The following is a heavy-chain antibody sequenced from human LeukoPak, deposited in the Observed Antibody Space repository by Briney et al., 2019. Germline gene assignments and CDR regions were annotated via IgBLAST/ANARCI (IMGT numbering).Heavy chain of an antibody. CDR1: GGSISGSNYY. D-gene: IGHD4-17*01. CDR3: ARISDYGDYVAY. Sequence: PSETLSLTCTVSGGSISGSNYYWGWIRQPPGKGLEWIGSMYYDGSTYYKPSLKSRLTISVDTSKNQFSLKLSSVTAADTAVYYCARISDYGDYVAYWGQGTLVTVSS. CDR2: MYYDGST. J-gene: IGHJ4*02. V-gene: IGHV4-39*01.